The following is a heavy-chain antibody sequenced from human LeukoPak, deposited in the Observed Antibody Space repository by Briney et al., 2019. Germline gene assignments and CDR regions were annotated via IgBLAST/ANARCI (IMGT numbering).Heavy chain of an antibody. D-gene: IGHD3-10*01. J-gene: IGHJ6*03. CDR2: ISSSGSTI. CDR1: GLTVSSNY. Sequence: GGSLRLSCAASGLTVSSNYMSWIRQAPGKGLEWVSYISSSGSTIYYADSVKGRFTISRDNAKNSLYLQMNSLRAEDTAVYYCARDYSYGSGSYYRRYYYYYMDVWGKGTTVTISS. CDR3: ARDYSYGSGSYYRRYYYYYMDV. V-gene: IGHV3-11*01.